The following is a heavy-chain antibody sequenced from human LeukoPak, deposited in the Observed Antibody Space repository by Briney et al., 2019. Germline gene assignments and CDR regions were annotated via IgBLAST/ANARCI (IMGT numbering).Heavy chain of an antibody. V-gene: IGHV3-30-3*01. J-gene: IGHJ4*02. CDR1: GFTFSSYA. CDR3: ARDLRGYLDY. D-gene: IGHD3-22*01. Sequence: GRSLRLSCAASGFTFSSYAMHWVRQAPGKGLEWVAVISYDGSNKYYADSVKGRFTISRDNSKNTLYLQMNSLRAEDTAVYYCARDLRGYLDYWGQGTLVTVSS. CDR2: ISYDGSNK.